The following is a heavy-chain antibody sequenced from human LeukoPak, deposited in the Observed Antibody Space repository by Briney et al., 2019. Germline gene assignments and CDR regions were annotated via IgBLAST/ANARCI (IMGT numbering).Heavy chain of an antibody. CDR1: GFTFSDAW. J-gene: IGHJ4*02. Sequence: PGGSLRLSCAASGFTFSDAWMSWVRQAPRKGLEWVGRIKSKINGETTDYAAPVTGRFSISRDDSQNTLFLQMSSLKTEDTAVYYCTADSPVSLAHSFDYWGQGTLVTVSS. D-gene: IGHD3-16*01. CDR3: TADSPVSLAHSFDY. CDR2: IKSKINGETT. V-gene: IGHV3-15*01.